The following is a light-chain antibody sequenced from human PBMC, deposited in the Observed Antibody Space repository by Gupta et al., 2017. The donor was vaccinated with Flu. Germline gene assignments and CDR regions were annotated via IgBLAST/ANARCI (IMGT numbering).Light chain of an antibody. CDR2: KAS. Sequence: DIQMIQSPSILSASVGDRVTITCRASQSISTWLAWYQLKPGKAPKLLIYKASNLESGVPSRFSGSGSGTEFTLTISSLQPDDSATYYCQQYNSYSPYTFGQGTKLEIK. J-gene: IGKJ2*01. CDR3: QQYNSYSPYT. CDR1: QSISTW. V-gene: IGKV1-5*03.